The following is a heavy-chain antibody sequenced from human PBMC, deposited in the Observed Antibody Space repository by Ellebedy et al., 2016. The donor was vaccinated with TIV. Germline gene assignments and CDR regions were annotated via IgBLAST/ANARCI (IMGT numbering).Heavy chain of an antibody. CDR2: IIPIFGTA. J-gene: IGHJ4*02. D-gene: IGHD2-21*02. Sequence: AASVKVSCKASGGTFSSYAISWARQAPGQGLEWMGGIIPIFGTANYAQKFQGRVTITADESTSTAYMELSSLRSEDTAVYYCARDSCGGDCSFDYWGQGTLVTVSS. V-gene: IGHV1-69*13. CDR1: GGTFSSYA. CDR3: ARDSCGGDCSFDY.